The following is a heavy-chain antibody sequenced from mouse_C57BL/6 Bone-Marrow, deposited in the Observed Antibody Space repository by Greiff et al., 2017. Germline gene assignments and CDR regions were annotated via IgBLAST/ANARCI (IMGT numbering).Heavy chain of an antibody. CDR2: IDPSDSYT. CDR1: GYTFTSYW. Sequence: QVQLQQPGAELVKPGASVKLSCKASGYTFTSYWMQWVKQRPGQGLEWIGEIDPSDSYTNYNQKFKGKATLTVDTSSSTAYMQLSSLTSEDSAVYYCARGGQLRLREAMDYWGQGTSVTVSS. CDR3: ARGGQLRLREAMDY. J-gene: IGHJ4*01. V-gene: IGHV1-50*01. D-gene: IGHD3-2*02.